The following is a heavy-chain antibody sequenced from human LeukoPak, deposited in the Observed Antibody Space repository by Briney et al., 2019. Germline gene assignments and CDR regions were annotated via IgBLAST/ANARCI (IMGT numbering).Heavy chain of an antibody. CDR2: IYYSGST. Sequence: SETLSLTCTVSGGSISSSSDYWGWIRQPPGKGLEWIGSIYYSGSTYYNPSLKSRVTISVDTSKNQFSLKLSSVTAADTAVYYCAREGSDTAMATDAFDIWGQGTMVTVSS. J-gene: IGHJ3*02. CDR1: GGSISSSSDY. CDR3: AREGSDTAMATDAFDI. V-gene: IGHV4-39*07. D-gene: IGHD5-18*01.